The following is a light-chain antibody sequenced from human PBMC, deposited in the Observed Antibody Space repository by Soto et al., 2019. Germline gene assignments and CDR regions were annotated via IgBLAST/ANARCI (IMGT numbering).Light chain of an antibody. V-gene: IGKV1-6*01. Sequence: MTQSPSSLSASVGDRVTITCRASQSITYRLAWYQQKPGKAPKLLIYDASSLESGVPSRFSGSGSGTDFTLTINSLQPEDFATYYCLQDYNYPFTFGPGTKVDIK. J-gene: IGKJ3*01. CDR3: LQDYNYPFT. CDR1: QSITYR. CDR2: DAS.